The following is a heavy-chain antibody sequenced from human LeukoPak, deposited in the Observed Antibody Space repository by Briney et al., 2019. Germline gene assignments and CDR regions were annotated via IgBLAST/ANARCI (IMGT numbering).Heavy chain of an antibody. Sequence: ASVKVSCKASGYTFTGYYIHWVRQAPGQGLEDVGWINPNSGGTNYAQKFQGRVTMTRDTSISTAYMELSRLRSDDTAVYYCARDLYQWLPSTRPRDYYYYMDVWGEGTTVTVSS. CDR1: GYTFTGYY. CDR3: ARDLYQWLPSTRPRDYYYYMDV. CDR2: INPNSGGT. J-gene: IGHJ6*03. D-gene: IGHD6-19*01. V-gene: IGHV1-2*02.